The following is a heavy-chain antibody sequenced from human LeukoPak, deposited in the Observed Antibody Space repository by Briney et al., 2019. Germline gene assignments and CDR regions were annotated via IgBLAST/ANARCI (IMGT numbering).Heavy chain of an antibody. Sequence: PGGSLRLSCAASGFTFSSYAISWVRQAPGKGLEWVSAISGSGGSTYYADSVKGRFTISRDNSKNTLYLQMNSLRAEDTAVYYCAKANCGGDCYSSLYWGQGTMVTVSS. J-gene: IGHJ4*02. D-gene: IGHD2-21*02. CDR2: ISGSGGST. CDR1: GFTFSSYA. CDR3: AKANCGGDCYSSLY. V-gene: IGHV3-23*01.